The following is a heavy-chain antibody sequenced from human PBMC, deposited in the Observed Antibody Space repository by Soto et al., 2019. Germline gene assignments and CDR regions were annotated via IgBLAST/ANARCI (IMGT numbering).Heavy chain of an antibody. CDR2: ISSNGGST. CDR3: VKEAGLSGRYLKPNGLDV. J-gene: IGHJ6*02. CDR1: GFTFNRYA. V-gene: IGHV3-64D*06. D-gene: IGHD1-26*01. Sequence: GGSLRLSCSASGFTFNRYAMHWVRQAPGKGLEYVSGISSNGGSTYHADSVKDRFIISRDNSKNTLYLQMSSLRVEDTAVYHCVKEAGLSGRYLKPNGLDVWGQGTTVTVYS.